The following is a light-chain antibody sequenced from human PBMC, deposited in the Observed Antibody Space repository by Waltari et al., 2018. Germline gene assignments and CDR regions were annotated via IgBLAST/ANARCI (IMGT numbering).Light chain of an antibody. CDR2: AAT. J-gene: IGKJ1*01. V-gene: IGKV1-17*01. CDR1: QGISSY. CDR3: LQHNSYPRT. Sequence: DIQMTQSPSSLSASVGDTVTITCRASQGISSYLNWFQQKPGKAPKLLIYAATTLQSGVPSRFSGSGSGTEFTLTISSLQPEDFAAYYCLQHNSYPRTFGQGTKLEIK.